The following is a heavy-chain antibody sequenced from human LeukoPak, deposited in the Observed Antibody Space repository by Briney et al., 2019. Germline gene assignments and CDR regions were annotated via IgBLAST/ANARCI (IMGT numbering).Heavy chain of an antibody. D-gene: IGHD4-17*01. Sequence: GRSLRLSCAASGFTFSSFGMHWVRQAPGKGLEWVAVLSYDGSNRYYADSVKGRFTISRDNSKNTLYLQMNSLRAEDTAVYYCAKDASTVTLHADYWGQGILVTVSS. CDR2: LSYDGSNR. CDR1: GFTFSSFG. J-gene: IGHJ4*02. V-gene: IGHV3-30*18. CDR3: AKDASTVTLHADY.